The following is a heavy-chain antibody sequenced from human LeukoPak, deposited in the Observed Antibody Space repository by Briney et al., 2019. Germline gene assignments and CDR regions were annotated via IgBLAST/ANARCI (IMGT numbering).Heavy chain of an antibody. Sequence: KPSETLSLTCSVSGASITGYYWSWIRQPAGKGLEWIGRIYTSGSTDYNPSLKSRVTISVDTSKNQFSLKLSSVTAADTAVYYCARGSIVGATFDYFDYWGQGTLVTVSS. D-gene: IGHD1-26*01. J-gene: IGHJ4*02. CDR3: ARGSIVGATFDYFDY. V-gene: IGHV4-4*07. CDR1: GASITGYY. CDR2: IYTSGST.